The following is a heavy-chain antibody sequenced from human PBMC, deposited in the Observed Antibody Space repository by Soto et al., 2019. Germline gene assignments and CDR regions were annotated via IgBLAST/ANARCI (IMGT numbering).Heavy chain of an antibody. CDR3: AKGDDYGEPGLYDY. D-gene: IGHD4-17*01. Sequence: QVQLQESGPGLVKPSQTLSLPCTVPGGSISSGGYYWSWIRQHPGKGLEWIGYIYYSGSTYYNPFLKSRVTISVDTSKNQFSLKLSSVTAADTAVYYCAKGDDYGEPGLYDYWGQGTLVTVSS. V-gene: IGHV4-31*03. CDR1: GGSISSGGYY. J-gene: IGHJ4*02. CDR2: IYYSGST.